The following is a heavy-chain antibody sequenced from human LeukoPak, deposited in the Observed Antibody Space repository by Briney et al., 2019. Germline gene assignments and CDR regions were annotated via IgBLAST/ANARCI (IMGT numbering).Heavy chain of an antibody. CDR3: ARWEGGSYYDFDY. CDR1: GGSFSGYY. CDR2: INHSGST. J-gene: IGHJ4*02. D-gene: IGHD1-26*01. Sequence: SETLSLTCAVSGGSFSGYYWSWIRQPPGKGLEWIGEINHSGSTNYNPSLKSRVTISVGTSKNQFSLNLSSVTAADTAVYYCARWEGGSYYDFDYWGQGTLVTVSS. V-gene: IGHV4-34*01.